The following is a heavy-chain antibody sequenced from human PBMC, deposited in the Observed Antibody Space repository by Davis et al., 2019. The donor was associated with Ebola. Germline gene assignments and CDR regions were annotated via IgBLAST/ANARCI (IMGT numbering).Heavy chain of an antibody. J-gene: IGHJ6*02. D-gene: IGHD3-3*01. CDR2: ISAYNGNT. Sequence: ASVKVSCKASGYTFTSYGISWVRQAPGQGLEWMGWISAYNGNTNSAQTLQGRVTLTTDTSTSTAYMELRSLRSEDTAVYDCARITGGLRFLEWYYGMDVWGQGTTVTVSS. CDR3: ARITGGLRFLEWYYGMDV. V-gene: IGHV1-18*01. CDR1: GYTFTSYG.